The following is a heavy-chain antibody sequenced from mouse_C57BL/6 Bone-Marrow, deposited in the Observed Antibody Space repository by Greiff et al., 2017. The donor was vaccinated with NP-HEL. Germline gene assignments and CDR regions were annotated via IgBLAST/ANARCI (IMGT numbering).Heavy chain of an antibody. Sequence: EVKVVESGGGLVKPGGSLKLSCAASGFTFSSYAMSWVRQTPEKRLEWVATISDGGSYTYYPDNVKGRFTISRDNAKNNLYLQMSHLKSEDTAMYYCARDVQLGRGWGQGTTLTVSS. CDR1: GFTFSSYA. D-gene: IGHD4-1*02. J-gene: IGHJ2*01. V-gene: IGHV5-4*01. CDR3: ARDVQLGRG. CDR2: ISDGGSYT.